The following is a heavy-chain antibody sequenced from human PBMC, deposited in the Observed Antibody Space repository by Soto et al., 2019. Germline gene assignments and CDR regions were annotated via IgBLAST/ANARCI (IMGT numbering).Heavy chain of an antibody. CDR3: ARDIPNYYDSSGYFDY. D-gene: IGHD3-22*01. CDR1: GYTFTSYY. J-gene: IGHJ4*01. CDR2: INPSGGRT. V-gene: IGHV1-46*01. Sequence: ASVKVSCKASGYTFTSYYMHWVRQAPGQGLEWMGIINPSGGRTSYAQKFQGRVTMTMNTSTSTVYMELSSLRSADTAVYYCARDIPNYYDSSGYFDYWGQGTLVTVSS.